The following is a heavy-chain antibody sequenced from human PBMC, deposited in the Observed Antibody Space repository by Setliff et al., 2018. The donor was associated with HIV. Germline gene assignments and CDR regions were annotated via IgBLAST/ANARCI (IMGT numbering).Heavy chain of an antibody. D-gene: IGHD3-3*01. CDR2: IFTSGST. CDR1: GDSISSYTYY. Sequence: KTSETLSLTCTVSGDSISSYTYYWSWIRQPAGKGLEWIGHIFTSGSTNYNPSLKSRVTISADTSKNQFSLKLSSVTAADTAVYYCARHSDFWSEDAFDIWGQGTMVTVSS. CDR3: ARHSDFWSEDAFDI. J-gene: IGHJ3*02. V-gene: IGHV4-61*09.